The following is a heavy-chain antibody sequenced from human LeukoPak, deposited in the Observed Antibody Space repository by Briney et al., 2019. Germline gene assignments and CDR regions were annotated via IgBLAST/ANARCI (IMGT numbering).Heavy chain of an antibody. CDR2: IKQDGSEK. Sequence: GGSPRLSCAASGFTFSSYWMSWVRQAPGKGLEWVANIKQDGSEKYYVDSVKGRFTISRDNAKNSLYLQMNSLRAEDTAVYYCARVRYDGSGYYSIYDYWGQGTLVTVSS. V-gene: IGHV3-7*01. D-gene: IGHD3-22*01. CDR3: ARVRYDGSGYYSIYDY. CDR1: GFTFSSYW. J-gene: IGHJ4*02.